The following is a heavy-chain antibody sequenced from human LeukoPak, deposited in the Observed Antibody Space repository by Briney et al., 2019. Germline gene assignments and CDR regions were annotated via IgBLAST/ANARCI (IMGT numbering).Heavy chain of an antibody. V-gene: IGHV3-53*01. CDR1: GFTVSSNF. Sequence: GGSLRLSCAASGFTVSSNFMSWVRQVPGKGLEWVSVIYSGGTTEYADSVKGRFTISRDNSKNTLYLQMNSLRAEDTAVYYCARNGFGYNYMDVWGKGTTVTVSS. D-gene: IGHD3-10*01. CDR2: IYSGGTT. J-gene: IGHJ6*03. CDR3: ARNGFGYNYMDV.